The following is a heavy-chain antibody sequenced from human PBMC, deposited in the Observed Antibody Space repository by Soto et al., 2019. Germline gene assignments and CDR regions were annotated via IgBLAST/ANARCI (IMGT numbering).Heavy chain of an antibody. D-gene: IGHD2-2*01. V-gene: IGHV1-18*01. CDR1: GYTFTSYG. J-gene: IGHJ4*02. Sequence: QVQLVQSGAEVKKPGASVKVSCKASGYTFTSYGISWVRQAPGQGLEWMGWISAYNGNTNYALKLQGRVTMTTDTSTSTAYMELRSLRSDDTAVYYGARDCSSTSCYARELDYWGQGTMVTVSS. CDR3: ARDCSSTSCYARELDY. CDR2: ISAYNGNT.